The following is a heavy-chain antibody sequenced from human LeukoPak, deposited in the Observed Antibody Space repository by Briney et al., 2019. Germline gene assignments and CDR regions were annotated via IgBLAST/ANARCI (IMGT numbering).Heavy chain of an antibody. CDR2: ISVGVGST. Sequence: PGGSLRLSCAASGFTFSHHPMSWARPSPGKGLQWVSGISVGVGSTYYADYVKGRFTISRDNSKNTLYLQMNSLRAEDTAVYDCAKDSFDCYDCSGYSYFHYWGQGALVTVAS. CDR1: GFTFSHHP. D-gene: IGHD3-22*01. V-gene: IGHV3-23*01. CDR3: AKDSFDCYDCSGYSYFHY. J-gene: IGHJ4*02.